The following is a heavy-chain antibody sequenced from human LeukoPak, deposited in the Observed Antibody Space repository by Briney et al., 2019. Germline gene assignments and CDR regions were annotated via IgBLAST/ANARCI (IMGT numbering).Heavy chain of an antibody. CDR1: GFTFSSYA. CDR3: AKGGTTYYYYYYMDV. CDR2: IGGSGGST. Sequence: PGGSLRLSCAASGFTFSSYAMSWVRQAPGKGLEWVSAIGGSGGSTYYADSVKGRFTISRDNSKNTLYLQMNSLRAEDTAVYYCAKGGTTYYYYYYMDVWGKGTTVTVSS. V-gene: IGHV3-23*01. J-gene: IGHJ6*03. D-gene: IGHD1-1*01.